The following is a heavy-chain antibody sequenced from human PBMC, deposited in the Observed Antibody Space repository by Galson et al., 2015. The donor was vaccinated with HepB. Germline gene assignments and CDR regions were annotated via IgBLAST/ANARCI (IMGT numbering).Heavy chain of an antibody. CDR1: GFTFRSYA. CDR2: ISSSGGST. D-gene: IGHD6-19*01. Sequence: SLRLSCAASGFTFRSYAMPWVRQAPGKGLEWVSTISSSGGSTYYADSVKGRFTISRDESNSTLYLQMNSLRAEDTAVYYCAKRTYSSGWYEAGYWGQGTLVTVSS. V-gene: IGHV3-23*01. CDR3: AKRTYSSGWYEAGY. J-gene: IGHJ4*02.